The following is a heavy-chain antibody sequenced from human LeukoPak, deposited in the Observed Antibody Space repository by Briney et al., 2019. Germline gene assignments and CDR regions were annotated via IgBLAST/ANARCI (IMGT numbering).Heavy chain of an antibody. CDR2: IYYSGST. CDR1: GDSISSYY. D-gene: IGHD3-22*01. V-gene: IGHV4-59*12. J-gene: IGHJ4*02. CDR3: ARANYYDSGGYLPVVYPGDY. Sequence: SETLSLTCTVSGDSISSYYWSWIRQPPGKGLEWIGYIYYSGSTNYNPSLKSRVTISVDTSKNQFSLKLSSVTAADTAIYYCARANYYDSGGYLPVVYPGDYWGQGTLVTVSS.